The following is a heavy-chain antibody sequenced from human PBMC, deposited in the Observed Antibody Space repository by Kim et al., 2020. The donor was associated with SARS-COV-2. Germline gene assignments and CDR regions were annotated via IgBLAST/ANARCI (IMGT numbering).Heavy chain of an antibody. V-gene: IGHV7-4-1*02. J-gene: IGHJ4*02. CDR2: INTNTGNP. CDR1: GYTFTSYA. CDR3: ARVGGRHYDFWSGPNIDY. D-gene: IGHD3-3*01. Sequence: ASVKVSCKASGYTFTSYAMNWVRQAPGQGLEWMGWINTNTGNPTYAQGFTGRFVFSLDTSVSTAYLQISSLKAEDTAVYYCARVGGRHYDFWSGPNIDYWGQGTLVTVSS.